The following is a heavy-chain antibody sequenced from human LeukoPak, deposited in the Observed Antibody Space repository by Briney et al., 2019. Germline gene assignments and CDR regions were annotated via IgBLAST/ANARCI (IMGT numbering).Heavy chain of an antibody. J-gene: IGHJ5*02. CDR2: IKTDGSEK. D-gene: IGHD3-9*01. CDR3: ARDYTGYFP. CDR1: GFTFSSYW. Sequence: GGSLRLSCEASGFTFSSYWMSWVRQAPGKGLEWVANIKTDGSEKYCVDSVKGRFTISRDNAKNSLYLQMNSLRAEDTAVYYCARDYTGYFPWGRGTLVIVSS. V-gene: IGHV3-7*03.